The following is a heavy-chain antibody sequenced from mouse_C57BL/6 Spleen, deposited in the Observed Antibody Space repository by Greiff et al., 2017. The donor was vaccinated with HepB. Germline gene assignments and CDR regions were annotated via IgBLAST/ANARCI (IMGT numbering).Heavy chain of an antibody. CDR2: ISYDGSN. J-gene: IGHJ2*01. V-gene: IGHV3-6*01. CDR3: ARERDYYGSSYGY. Sequence: DVKLVESGPGLVKPSQSLSLTCSVTGYSITSGYYWNWIRQFPGNKLEWMGYISYDGSNNYNPSLKNRISITRDTSKNQFFLKLNSVTTEDTATYYCARERDYYGSSYGYWGQGTTLTVSS. CDR1: GYSITSGYY. D-gene: IGHD1-1*01.